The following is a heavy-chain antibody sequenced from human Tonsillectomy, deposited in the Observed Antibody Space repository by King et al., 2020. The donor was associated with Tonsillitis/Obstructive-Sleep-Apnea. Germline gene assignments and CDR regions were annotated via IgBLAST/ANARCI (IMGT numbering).Heavy chain of an antibody. Sequence: TLKESGPTLVKPTQTLTLTCTFSGFSLSTSGVGVGWIRQPPGKALEWLALIFWDDDKRYSPSLKTRLTITKDTSKNQVVLTMTNMDPVDTATYYFAXMIGVXIXGGGADXYYAMXVWGQGTTVTVSS. J-gene: IGHJ6*02. V-gene: IGHV2-5*02. D-gene: IGHD3-3*01. CDR3: AXMIGVXIXGGGADXYYAMXV. CDR1: GFSLSTSGVG. CDR2: IFWDDDK.